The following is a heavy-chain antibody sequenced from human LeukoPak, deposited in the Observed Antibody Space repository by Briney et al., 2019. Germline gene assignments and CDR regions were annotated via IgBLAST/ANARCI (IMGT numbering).Heavy chain of an antibody. CDR1: GASMSNYY. V-gene: IGHV4-39*07. CDR2: IYHSGTTYSGST. J-gene: IGHJ4*02. D-gene: IGHD6-19*01. CDR3: AREEYSSGCY. Sequence: SETLSLTCNVSGASMSNYYWVWIRQPPGKGLEWIGSIYHSGTTYSGSTYYNPSLKSRVTISLDTSKNQFSLKVGSMTAADTAVYYCAREEYSSGCYWGQGTLVTVSS.